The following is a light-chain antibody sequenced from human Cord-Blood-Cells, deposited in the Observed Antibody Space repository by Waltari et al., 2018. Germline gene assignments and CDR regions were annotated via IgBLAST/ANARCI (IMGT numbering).Light chain of an antibody. CDR3: QKLNSYPFT. Sequence: IQLTQSPSSLSASVGDRVTITCRASQGISSYLAWYQQKPGKAPKLLIYAASTLQSGVPSRFSGSRSGTDLTLTIHSLQPEDFATYYCQKLNSYPFTFGPGTKVDIQ. J-gene: IGKJ3*01. CDR2: AAS. V-gene: IGKV1-9*01. CDR1: QGISSY.